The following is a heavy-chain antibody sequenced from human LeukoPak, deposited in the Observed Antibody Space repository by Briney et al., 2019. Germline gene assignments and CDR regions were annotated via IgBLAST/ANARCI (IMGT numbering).Heavy chain of an antibody. CDR1: VYTFTGYY. Sequence: GASVKVSCKASVYTFTGYYIHWVRQAPGQGLECMGWINPNSGGTNYAQKFQGRVTMTRDTSISTAYMELSRLRSDDTAVYYCARVYRVVGAVDAFDIWGQGTMVTVSS. D-gene: IGHD1-26*01. CDR2: INPNSGGT. J-gene: IGHJ3*02. V-gene: IGHV1-2*02. CDR3: ARVYRVVGAVDAFDI.